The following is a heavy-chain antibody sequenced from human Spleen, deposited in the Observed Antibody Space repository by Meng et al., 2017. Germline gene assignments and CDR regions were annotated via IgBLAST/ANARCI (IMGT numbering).Heavy chain of an antibody. V-gene: IGHV1-69*05. J-gene: IGHJ4*02. D-gene: IGHD2-2*01. CDR3: ARKAGNCISTTCYSLDY. CDR2: INAVFGTT. Sequence: KVSCKAPGGTFTNYVIGWVRQAPGQGLEWMGGINAVFGTTNYAQKFQGRVTITTDESTSTVYMELTRLTSEDTAVYFCARKAGNCISTTCYSLDYWGQGTLVTVSS. CDR1: GGTFTNYV.